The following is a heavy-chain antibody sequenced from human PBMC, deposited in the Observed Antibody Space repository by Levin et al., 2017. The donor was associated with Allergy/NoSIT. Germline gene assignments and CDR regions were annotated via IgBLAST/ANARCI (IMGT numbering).Heavy chain of an antibody. Sequence: ASVKVSCKGSGYTFSTSWIAWVRQMPGKGLEWMGIIYPADSDTRYSPSFQGQVTISADKSITTAYLQWSSLKASDTAMYYCARCGYSDYGVDYWGQGTLVTVSS. V-gene: IGHV5-51*01. CDR1: GYTFSTSW. D-gene: IGHD5-12*01. CDR2: IYPADSDT. J-gene: IGHJ4*02. CDR3: ARCGYSDYGVDY.